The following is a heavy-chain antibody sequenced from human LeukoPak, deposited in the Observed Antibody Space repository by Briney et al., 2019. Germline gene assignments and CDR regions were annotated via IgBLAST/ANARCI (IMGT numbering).Heavy chain of an antibody. CDR3: AREMGYYDILTGYYTLYNWFDP. V-gene: IGHV1-69*13. D-gene: IGHD3-9*01. J-gene: IGHJ5*02. CDR1: GYTFTSYG. Sequence: ASVKVSCKASGYTFTSYGISWVRQAPGQGLEWMGGIIPIFGTANYAQKFQGRVTITADESTSTAYMELSSLRSEDTAVYYCAREMGYYDILTGYYTLYNWFDPWGQGTLVTVSS. CDR2: IIPIFGTA.